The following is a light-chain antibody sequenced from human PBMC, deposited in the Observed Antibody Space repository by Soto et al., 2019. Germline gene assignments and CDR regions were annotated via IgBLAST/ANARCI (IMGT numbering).Light chain of an antibody. Sequence: QSVLTQPPSASGTPGQRVTISCSGSSSNIGSYTVNWYQQLPGAAPKLLIYINDQRPSGVPDRFSGSKSGTSASLAISGLQSEDEADYYCCSYAGSYTHVFGTGTKVTVL. CDR3: CSYAGSYTHV. CDR2: IND. V-gene: IGLV1-44*01. J-gene: IGLJ1*01. CDR1: SSNIGSYT.